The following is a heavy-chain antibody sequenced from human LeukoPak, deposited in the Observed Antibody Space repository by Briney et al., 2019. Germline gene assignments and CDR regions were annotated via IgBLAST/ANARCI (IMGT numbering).Heavy chain of an antibody. Sequence: GGSLRLSCAASGFTFSTYWMTWVRQAPGKGLEWVAFIRYDGSNKYYADSVKGRFTISRDNSKNTLYLQMNSLRAEDTAVYYCAKDCGRAAAGPYYFDYWGQGTLVTVSS. CDR2: IRYDGSNK. CDR1: GFTFSTYW. J-gene: IGHJ4*02. D-gene: IGHD6-13*01. V-gene: IGHV3-30*02. CDR3: AKDCGRAAAGPYYFDY.